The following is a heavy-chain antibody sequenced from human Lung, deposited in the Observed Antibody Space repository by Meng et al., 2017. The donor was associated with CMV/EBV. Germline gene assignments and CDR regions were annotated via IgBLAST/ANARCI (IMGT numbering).Heavy chain of an antibody. J-gene: IGHJ4*02. D-gene: IGHD2-2*01. CDR1: GYTFTTYA. V-gene: IGHV1-3*01. Sequence: HVQLVPSGDGVKKPGASVKFSCKASGYTFTTYAMHWVRQAPGQRLEWMGWINAGNGNTKYSEKFQSRVTITRDTAASTAYMELSSLRSEDTAVYYCARTGCSSSSCYDYWGQGTLVTVSS. CDR2: INAGNGNT. CDR3: ARTGCSSSSCYDY.